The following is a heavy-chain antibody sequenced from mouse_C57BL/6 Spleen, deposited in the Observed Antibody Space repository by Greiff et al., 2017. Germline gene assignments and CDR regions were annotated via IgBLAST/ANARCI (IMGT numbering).Heavy chain of an antibody. V-gene: IGHV1-69*01. CDR3: ARSEGYEYDRTYFDV. CDR1: GYTFTSYW. J-gene: IGHJ1*03. D-gene: IGHD2-4*01. CDR2: IDPSDSYT. Sequence: QVQLQQPGAELVMPGASVKLSCKASGYTFTSYWMHWVKQRPGQGLEWIGEIDPSDSYTNYNQKFKGKSTLTVDKSSSTAYMQLSSLTSEDSAVYYCARSEGYEYDRTYFDVWGTGTTVTVSS.